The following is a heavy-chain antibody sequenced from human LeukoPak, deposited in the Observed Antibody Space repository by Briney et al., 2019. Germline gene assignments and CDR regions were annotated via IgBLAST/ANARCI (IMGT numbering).Heavy chain of an antibody. CDR2: IYAGGST. J-gene: IGHJ4*02. Sequence: TGGSLRLSCAASGFTVSNRCMNWVRQAPGKGLEWVSVIYAGGSTYYADSVKGRFSISRDNSKNTLYLQMSNLRAEDTAVYYCASAAGRYCTGGSCSPDSWGQGTLVTVSS. CDR1: GFTVSNRC. V-gene: IGHV3-53*01. D-gene: IGHD2-8*02. CDR3: ASAAGRYCTGGSCSPDS.